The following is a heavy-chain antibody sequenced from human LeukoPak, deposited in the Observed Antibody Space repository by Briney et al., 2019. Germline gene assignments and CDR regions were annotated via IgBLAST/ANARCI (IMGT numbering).Heavy chain of an antibody. CDR2: ISYDGRNK. CDR3: ARGSSNSGSSGAAFDI. J-gene: IGHJ3*02. CDR1: GFTFSSYA. D-gene: IGHD1-26*01. V-gene: IGHV3-30*04. Sequence: GGSLRLSCAASGFTFSSYAMYWVRQAPGKGLEWVAVISYDGRNKYYADSVKGRFSISRDNAKNTLYLQMNSLRVEDTAVYYCARGSSNSGSSGAAFDIWGQGTMVTVSS.